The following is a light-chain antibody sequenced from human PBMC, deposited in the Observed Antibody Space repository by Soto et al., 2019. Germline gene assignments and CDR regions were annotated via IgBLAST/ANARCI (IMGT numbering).Light chain of an antibody. Sequence: QSALTQSASVSGSPGQSITISCTGTSSDVGSYNLVSWYQQHPGKAPKLMIYDVSNRPSGVSNRFSGSKSGNTASLTISGLQAEDEADYYCSSYTSSSPYVFGTGTKVTV. CDR3: SSYTSSSPYV. CDR2: DVS. V-gene: IGLV2-14*02. CDR1: SSDVGSYNL. J-gene: IGLJ1*01.